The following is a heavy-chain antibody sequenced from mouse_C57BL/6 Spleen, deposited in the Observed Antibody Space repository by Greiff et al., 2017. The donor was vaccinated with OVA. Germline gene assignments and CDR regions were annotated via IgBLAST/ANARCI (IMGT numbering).Heavy chain of an antibody. D-gene: IGHD2-2*01. CDR1: GYTFTDYY. V-gene: IGHV1-26*01. J-gene: IGHJ2*01. CDR3: ARGMGYDGLFDY. CDR2: INPNNGGT. Sequence: EVQLQQSGPELVKPGASVKISCKASGYTFTDYYMNWVKQSHGKSLEWIGDINPNNGGTSYNQKFKGKATLTVDKSSSTAYMELRSLTSEDSAVDDCARGMGYDGLFDYWGQGTTLTVSS.